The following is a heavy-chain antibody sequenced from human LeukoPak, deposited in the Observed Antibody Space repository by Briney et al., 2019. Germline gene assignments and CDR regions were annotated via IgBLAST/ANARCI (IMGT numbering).Heavy chain of an antibody. V-gene: IGHV4-59*01. D-gene: IGHD5-24*01. CDR2: IYYTGST. J-gene: IGHJ4*02. CDR1: GGSISSYY. CDR3: ARGRDGYSD. Sequence: KTSETLSLTCTVSGGSISSYYWSWIRQPPGKGLEWIGYIYYTGSTNHNPSLKSRVTISVNMSKNQFPLRLSSVTAADTAVYYCARGRDGYSDWGQGILVTVSS.